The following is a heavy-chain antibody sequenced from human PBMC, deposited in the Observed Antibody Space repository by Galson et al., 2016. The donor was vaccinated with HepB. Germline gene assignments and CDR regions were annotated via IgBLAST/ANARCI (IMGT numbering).Heavy chain of an antibody. D-gene: IGHD3-22*01. CDR1: GGTCSNYA. Sequence: CKASGGTCSNYAISWVRQAPGQGLEWMGGIIPIFGTANYAQKFQGRVTITADKSTNTAYMELSSLRSEDTAVYYCARYYYDSSADVGLGFDYWGQGTLVTVSS. CDR3: ARYYYDSSADVGLGFDY. J-gene: IGHJ4*02. V-gene: IGHV1-69*06. CDR2: IIPIFGTA.